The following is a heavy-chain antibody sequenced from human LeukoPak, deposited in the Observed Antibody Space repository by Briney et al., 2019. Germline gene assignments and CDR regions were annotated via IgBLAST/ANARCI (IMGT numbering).Heavy chain of an antibody. CDR3: ARLPLYYYDSSGYYFLDY. CDR2: MNPNSGNT. J-gene: IGHJ4*02. V-gene: IGHV1-8*01. D-gene: IGHD3-22*01. CDR1: GYTFTSYD. Sequence: ASVKVSCKASGYTFTSYDINWVRQATGQGLEWMGWMNPNSGNTGYAQKFQGRVTMTRNTSISTAYMELSRLRSDDTAVYYCARLPLYYYDSSGYYFLDYWGQGTLVTVSS.